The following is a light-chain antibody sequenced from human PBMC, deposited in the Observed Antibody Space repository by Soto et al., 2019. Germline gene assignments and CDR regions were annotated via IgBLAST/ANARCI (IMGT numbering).Light chain of an antibody. CDR3: QSYDSSLSGVV. CDR1: RSNIGAGYD. J-gene: IGLJ2*01. Sequence: QSVLTPPPSVSGAPGQRVPISCTGSRSNIGAGYDVHWYHQLPGTAPKLLIYGNSNRPSGVPDRFSGSKSGTSASLVITGLQAEDEADYYCQSYDSSLSGVVFGGGTKLTVL. CDR2: GNS. V-gene: IGLV1-40*01.